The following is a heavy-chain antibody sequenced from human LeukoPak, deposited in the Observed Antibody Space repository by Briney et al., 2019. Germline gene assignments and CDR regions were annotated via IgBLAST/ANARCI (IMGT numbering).Heavy chain of an antibody. J-gene: IGHJ4*02. CDR3: ARFIAVAGPIGYFDY. Sequence: ASVKVSCQSSGYTFTTSGISWLRQAPGQGLEWMAWIGAHNGLRNFAQKLQGRVTMTTDTSTSTAYMELRSLRSDDTAVYYCARFIAVAGPIGYFDYWGQGTLVTVSS. CDR1: GYTFTTSG. D-gene: IGHD6-19*01. V-gene: IGHV1-18*01. CDR2: IGAHNGLR.